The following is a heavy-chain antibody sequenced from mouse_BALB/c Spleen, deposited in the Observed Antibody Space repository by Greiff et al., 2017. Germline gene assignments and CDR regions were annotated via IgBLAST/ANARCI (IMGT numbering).Heavy chain of an antibody. CDR2: ISDGGSYT. Sequence: DVMLVESGGGLVKPGGSLKLSCAASGFTFSDYYMYWVRQTPEKRLEWVATISDGGSYTYYPDSVKGRFTISRDNAKNNLYLQMSSLKSEDTAMYYCARDARGYAMDYWGQGTSVTVSS. CDR1: GFTFSDYY. CDR3: ARDARGYAMDY. J-gene: IGHJ4*01. V-gene: IGHV5-4*02.